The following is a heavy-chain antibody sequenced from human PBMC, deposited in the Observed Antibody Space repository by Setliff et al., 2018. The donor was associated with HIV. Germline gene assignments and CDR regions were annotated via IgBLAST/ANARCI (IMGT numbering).Heavy chain of an antibody. CDR3: ARAPTGWYELDL. V-gene: IGHV4-39*07. Sequence: KASETLSLTCSVSGVSINRTDHYWGWIRQSPGKRLEWIGNIYHSGGTHYNPSLRSRVTISVDTSKNHFSLKLSSVTAADTAVYYCARAPTGWYELDLWGQGTLVTVSS. J-gene: IGHJ5*02. CDR2: IYHSGGT. CDR1: GVSINRTDHY. D-gene: IGHD6-19*01.